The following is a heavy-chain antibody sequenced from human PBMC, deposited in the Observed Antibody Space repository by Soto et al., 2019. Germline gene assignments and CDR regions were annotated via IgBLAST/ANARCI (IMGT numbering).Heavy chain of an antibody. D-gene: IGHD6-13*01. CDR3: ASRGDGRSWGGYYYYYGMDV. CDR2: IIPIFGTA. J-gene: IGHJ6*02. Sequence: ASVKVSCKASGGTFSSYAISWVRQAPGQGLEWMGGIIPIFGTANYAQKFQGRVTITADESTSTAYMELSSLRSEDTAVYYCASRGDGRSWGGYYYYYGMDVWGQGTTVTVSS. CDR1: GGTFSSYA. V-gene: IGHV1-69*13.